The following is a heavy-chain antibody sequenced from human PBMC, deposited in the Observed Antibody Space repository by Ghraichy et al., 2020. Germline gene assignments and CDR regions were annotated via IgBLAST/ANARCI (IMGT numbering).Heavy chain of an antibody. D-gene: IGHD4-17*01. CDR1: GGSISSSSYY. CDR2: IYYSGST. J-gene: IGHJ4*02. CDR3: ARRNGDYVGGGFDY. Sequence: SETLSLTCTVSGGSISSSSYYWGWIRQPPGKGLEWIGSIYYSGSTYYNPSLKSRVTISVDTSKNQFSLKLSSVTAADTAVYYCARRNGDYVGGGFDYWGQGTLVTVSS. V-gene: IGHV4-39*01.